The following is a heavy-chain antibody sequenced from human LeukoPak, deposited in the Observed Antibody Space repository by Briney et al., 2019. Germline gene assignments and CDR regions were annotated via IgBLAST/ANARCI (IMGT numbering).Heavy chain of an antibody. V-gene: IGHV3-7*01. J-gene: IGHJ4*02. CDR3: ARDSEHSYGSGSPFDY. Sequence: GGSLRLSCAASGLMFNTYRMSWVRQAPGKGLEWVANIIQDGSEKYYVDSVKGRFTISRDNSENSLYLQMNSLRAADTAMYFCARDSEHSYGSGSPFDYWGQGTLVTVSS. CDR1: GLMFNTYR. CDR2: IIQDGSEK. D-gene: IGHD3-10*01.